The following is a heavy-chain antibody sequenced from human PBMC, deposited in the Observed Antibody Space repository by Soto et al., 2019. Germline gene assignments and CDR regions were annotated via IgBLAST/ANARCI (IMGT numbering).Heavy chain of an antibody. V-gene: IGHV1-18*01. Sequence: ASVKVSCKASGYTFTSYGISWVRQAPGQGLEWMGWISAYNGNTNYAQKLQGRVTMTTDTSTSTAYMELRSLRSDDTAVYYCATTQWVTKTGDYWGQGTLVTVSS. D-gene: IGHD4-17*01. CDR2: ISAYNGNT. CDR3: ATTQWVTKTGDY. CDR1: GYTFTSYG. J-gene: IGHJ4*02.